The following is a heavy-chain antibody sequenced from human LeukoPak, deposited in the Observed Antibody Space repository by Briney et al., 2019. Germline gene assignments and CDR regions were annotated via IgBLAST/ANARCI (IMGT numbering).Heavy chain of an antibody. CDR1: GFTFRSYA. D-gene: IGHD3-22*01. CDR2: ISGSGTST. Sequence: PGGSLRLSCAASGFTFRSYAMSWVRQAPGKGLEWVLAISGSGTSTYYADSVKGRFTISRDNSKNTLYLQMNSLRAEDTAVYYCEGTYYYDSSDDYWGQGTLATVSS. J-gene: IGHJ4*02. V-gene: IGHV3-23*01. CDR3: EGTYYYDSSDDY.